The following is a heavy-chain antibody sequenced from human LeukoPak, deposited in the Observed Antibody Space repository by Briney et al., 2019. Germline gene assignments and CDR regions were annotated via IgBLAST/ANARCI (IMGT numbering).Heavy chain of an antibody. Sequence: ASVKVSCKASGYTFTSYAMNWVRQAPGQGLEWVGWINTNTGNPTYAQGFTGRFVFSLDTSVSTAYLQISSLKAEDTAVYYCARIGESAHYDFWSGYYNGDYWGQGTLVTVSS. D-gene: IGHD3-3*01. CDR1: GYTFTSYA. CDR3: ARIGESAHYDFWSGYYNGDY. CDR2: INTNTGNP. V-gene: IGHV7-4-1*02. J-gene: IGHJ4*02.